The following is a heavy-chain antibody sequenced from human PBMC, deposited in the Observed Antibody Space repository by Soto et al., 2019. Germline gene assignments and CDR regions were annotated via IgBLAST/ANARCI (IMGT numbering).Heavy chain of an antibody. J-gene: IGHJ4*02. Sequence: ASVKVSCKASGYTFTSYGISWVRQAPGQGLEWMGWISAYNGNTNYAQKLQGRVTMTTDTSTSTAYMELRSLRSDDTAVYYCARGHAGDTAMVLRSYYYDSSGYYRYYFDYWGQGTLVTSPQ. CDR2: ISAYNGNT. CDR1: GYTFTSYG. V-gene: IGHV1-18*01. D-gene: IGHD3-22*01. CDR3: ARGHAGDTAMVLRSYYYDSSGYYRYYFDY.